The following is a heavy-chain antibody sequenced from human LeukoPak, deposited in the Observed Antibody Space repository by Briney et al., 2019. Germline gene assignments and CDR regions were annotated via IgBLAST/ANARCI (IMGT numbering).Heavy chain of an antibody. CDR1: GSTFPTHW. D-gene: IGHD3-16*01. CDR3: VGGAGGVVPKYNWFDP. V-gene: IGHV3-7*01. J-gene: IGHJ5*02. CDR2: IKNDGREK. Sequence: GRSLRPSCAAAGSTFPTHWMNCVRPAAREGLGWVAIIKNDGREKYYVDSVRGRFTISRDNAKKSLSLQMNSLRAEDTAVYYCVGGAGGVVPKYNWFDPWGQGTLVTVSS.